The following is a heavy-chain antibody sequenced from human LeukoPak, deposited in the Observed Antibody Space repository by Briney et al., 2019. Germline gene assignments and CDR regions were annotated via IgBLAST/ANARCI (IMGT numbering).Heavy chain of an antibody. J-gene: IGHJ4*02. CDR1: GFTFSTYW. V-gene: IGHV3-74*01. CDR3: ARHLNYYLDY. Sequence: PGGPLRLSCAASGFTFSTYWMHWVRQAPGKGLVWVSRISSDGSITSYADSVKGRFTISRDNAKNTLYLQMNSLRAEDTAVYYCARHLNYYLDYWGQGTLVTVSS. D-gene: IGHD3-10*01. CDR2: ISSDGSIT.